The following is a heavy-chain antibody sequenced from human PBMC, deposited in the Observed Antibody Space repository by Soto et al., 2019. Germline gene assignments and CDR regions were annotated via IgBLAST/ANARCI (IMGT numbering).Heavy chain of an antibody. V-gene: IGHV4-59*01. D-gene: IGHD3-3*01. J-gene: IGHJ5*02. CDR1: GGSISSYY. Sequence: ETLSLTCTVSGGSISSYYWSWIRQPPGKGLEWIGYIYYSGSTNYNPSLKSRVTISVDTSKNQFSLKLSSVTAADTAVYYGARVLFGRGNWLDPWGQGNLVTISS. CDR2: IYYSGST. CDR3: ARVLFGRGNWLDP.